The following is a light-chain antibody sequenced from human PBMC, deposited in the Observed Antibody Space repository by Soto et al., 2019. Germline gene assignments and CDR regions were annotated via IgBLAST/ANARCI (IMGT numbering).Light chain of an antibody. V-gene: IGKV3-11*01. Sequence: EIVLTQSPATRSLSPGERATLSCRASQSVSSYLAWYQQKPGQAPRLFIYDASSRATGIPARFSGSGSGTDFTLTISSLEPEDFAVYYCQQRSKWPITFGQGTRLEIK. CDR1: QSVSSY. CDR2: DAS. J-gene: IGKJ5*01. CDR3: QQRSKWPIT.